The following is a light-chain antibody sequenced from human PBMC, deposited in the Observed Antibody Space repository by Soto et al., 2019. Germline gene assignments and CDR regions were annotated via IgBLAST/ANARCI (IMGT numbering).Light chain of an antibody. CDR1: QSVATN. CDR2: GAS. Sequence: VMTQSPATLSVSPGERATLSCRASQSVATNVAWYQQKPGQAPRLLISGASTRAAGLSDRFRGSGSGAEFTLTLSSMRSQDSAVYYSQQYFERPPMKFGQGTKGDIK. V-gene: IGKV3-15*01. CDR3: QQYFERPPMK. J-gene: IGKJ1*01.